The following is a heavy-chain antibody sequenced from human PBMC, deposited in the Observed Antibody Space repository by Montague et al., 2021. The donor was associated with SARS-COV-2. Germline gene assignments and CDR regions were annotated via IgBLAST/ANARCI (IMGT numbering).Heavy chain of an antibody. CDR2: INHTGST. D-gene: IGHD2-2*02. J-gene: IGHJ6*03. V-gene: IGHV4-31*03. CDR1: GFSLSTSGM. CDR3: ARLGDGVVPAPILGVGPFYSYYYMDV. Sequence: LVKPTQTLTLTCTFSGFSLSTSGMCVSWIRQPPGKGLEWIGEINHTGSTKHNPSLKSRVTISVDTSKNQFSLKVTSTTAADTAIYYCARLGDGVVPAPILGVGPFYSYYYMDVWGKGTTVTVSS.